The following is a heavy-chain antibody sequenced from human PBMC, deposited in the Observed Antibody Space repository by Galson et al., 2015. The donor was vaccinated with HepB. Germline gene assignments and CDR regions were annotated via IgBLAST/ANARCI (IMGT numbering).Heavy chain of an antibody. D-gene: IGHD1-26*01. Sequence: SVKVSCKASGYTFTGYYMHWVRQAPGQGLEWMGWINPNSGGTNYAQKFQGWVTMTRDTSISTAYMELSRLRPDDTAVFYCARQEKVGATGRYFRHWGQGTLVTVSS. J-gene: IGHJ1*01. CDR3: ARQEKVGATGRYFRH. CDR1: GYTFTGYY. CDR2: INPNSGGT. V-gene: IGHV1-2*04.